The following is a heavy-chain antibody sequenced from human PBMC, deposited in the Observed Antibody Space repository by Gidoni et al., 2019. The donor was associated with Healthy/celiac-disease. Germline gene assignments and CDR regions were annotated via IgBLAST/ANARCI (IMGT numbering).Heavy chain of an antibody. V-gene: IGHV4-61*02. J-gene: IGHJ6*02. CDR2: IYTSGST. Sequence: QVQLQESGPGLVKPSQTLSLTCTVSGGPISSGSYYWRWIRQPAGKGLEWIGRIYTSGSTNYNPSLKSRVTISVDTSKNQFSLKLSSVTAADTAVYYCARGVVAATYYGMDVWGQGTTVTVSS. CDR3: ARGVVAATYYGMDV. CDR1: GGPISSGSYY. D-gene: IGHD2-15*01.